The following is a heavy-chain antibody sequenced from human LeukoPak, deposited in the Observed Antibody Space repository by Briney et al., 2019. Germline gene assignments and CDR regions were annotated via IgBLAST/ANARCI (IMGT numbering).Heavy chain of an antibody. CDR1: GFTFSSYE. V-gene: IGHV3-48*03. CDR2: ISRSASTI. D-gene: IGHD2-15*01. CDR3: AKAPVTSCRGAFCYPFDY. Sequence: GGSLSLSCAASGFTFSSYEMNWVRQAPGKGLEWVSYISRSASTIYYADSVKGRFTISRDNAKNSLYLQMNSLRAEDAAVYYCAKAPVTSCRGAFCYPFDYWGQGTLVTVSS. J-gene: IGHJ4*02.